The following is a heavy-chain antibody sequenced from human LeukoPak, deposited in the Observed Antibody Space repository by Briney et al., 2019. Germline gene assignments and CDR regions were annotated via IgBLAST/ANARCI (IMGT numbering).Heavy chain of an antibody. CDR1: GFTFGSYG. CDR2: ISGSGGST. J-gene: IGHJ6*02. V-gene: IGHV3-23*01. CDR3: AKVILLWFSGVDV. Sequence: QPGGSLRLSCAASGFTFGSYGMSWVRQAPGKGLEWVSAISGSGGSTYYADSVKGRFTISRDNSKNTLYLQMNSLRAEDTAVYYCAKVILLWFSGVDVWGQGTTVTVSS. D-gene: IGHD3-10*01.